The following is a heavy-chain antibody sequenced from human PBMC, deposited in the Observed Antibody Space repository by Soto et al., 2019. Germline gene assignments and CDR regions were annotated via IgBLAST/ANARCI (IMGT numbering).Heavy chain of an antibody. Sequence: PGESLKISCKGSGYSFTNYWIGWVRQMPGKGLEWMGIIYPVDSDTRYSPSFQGQVTISADKSISTAYLQWSSLKASDTAMYYCASNYYNSSGYYYGLYWGQGTLVTVSS. CDR1: GYSFTNYW. CDR2: IYPVDSDT. V-gene: IGHV5-51*01. J-gene: IGHJ4*02. D-gene: IGHD3-22*01. CDR3: ASNYYNSSGYYYGLY.